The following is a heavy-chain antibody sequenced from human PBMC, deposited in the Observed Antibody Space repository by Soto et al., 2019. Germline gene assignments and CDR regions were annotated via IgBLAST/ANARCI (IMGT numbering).Heavy chain of an antibody. D-gene: IGHD6-19*01. J-gene: IGHJ5*02. CDR2: INHSGST. V-gene: IGHV4-34*01. Sequence: SETLSLTCAAYGGSFSGYYWSWIRQPPGKGLEWIGEINHSGSTNYNPSLKSRVTISVDTSKNQFSLELSSVTAADTAVYYCVSVDSSGWYFWFDPWGQGTLVTVSS. CDR1: GGSFSGYY. CDR3: VSVDSSGWYFWFDP.